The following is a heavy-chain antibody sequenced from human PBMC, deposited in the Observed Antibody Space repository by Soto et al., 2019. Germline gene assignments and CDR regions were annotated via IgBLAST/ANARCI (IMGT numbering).Heavy chain of an antibody. CDR2: IYSGGST. CDR1: GFTVSSNY. CDR3: ARILWYYDILTGYDAFDI. J-gene: IGHJ3*02. V-gene: IGHV3-53*04. Sequence: EVQLVESGGGLVQPGGSLRLSCAASGFTVSSNYMSWVRQAPGKGLEWVSVIYSGGSTYYADSVKGRFTISRHNSKNTLYLQMNSLRAEDTAVYYCARILWYYDILTGYDAFDIWSQGTMVTVSS. D-gene: IGHD3-9*01.